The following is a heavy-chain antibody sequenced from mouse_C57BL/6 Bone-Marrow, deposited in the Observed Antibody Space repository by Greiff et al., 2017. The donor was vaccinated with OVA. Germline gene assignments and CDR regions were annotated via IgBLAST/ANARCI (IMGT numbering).Heavy chain of an antibody. CDR1: GYTFTSYW. J-gene: IGHJ4*01. CDR3: TRLSISDYEVSYAMDY. D-gene: IGHD2-4*01. V-gene: IGHV1-59*01. Sequence: VQLQQPGAELVRPGTSVKLSCKASGYTFTSYWMHWVKQRPGQGLEWIGVIDPSDSYTNYNQKFKGKAKLTVDTSSSTAYMQLSSLTSEDSAVYYCTRLSISDYEVSYAMDYWGQGTSVTVSS. CDR2: IDPSDSYT.